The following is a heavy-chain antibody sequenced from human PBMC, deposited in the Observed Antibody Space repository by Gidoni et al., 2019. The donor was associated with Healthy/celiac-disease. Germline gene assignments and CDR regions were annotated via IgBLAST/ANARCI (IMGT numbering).Heavy chain of an antibody. D-gene: IGHD2-2*01. Sequence: QVQLQQWGAGLLQPSETLSLTRAVYGGSFSGYDWSWIRQPPGKGLEWIGALNHSGRTNYTPSLKSRVTISADTSKNQFSLKLSSVTAAATAVYYCARERGVVPANWFDPWGQGTLVTVSS. CDR1: GGSFSGYD. CDR2: LNHSGRT. V-gene: IGHV4-34*01. CDR3: ARERGVVPANWFDP. J-gene: IGHJ5*02.